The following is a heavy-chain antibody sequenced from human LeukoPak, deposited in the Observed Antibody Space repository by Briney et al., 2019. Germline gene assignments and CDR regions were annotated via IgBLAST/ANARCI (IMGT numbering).Heavy chain of an antibody. CDR2: ISYDGSNK. V-gene: IGHV3-30*18. Sequence: GGSLRLSCAASGFTVSSNYMSWVRQAPGKGLEWVAVISYDGSNKYYADSVKGRFTISRDNSKNTLYLQMNSLRAEDTAVYFCAKDEAYYDFWSSGRFYYYMDVWGKGTTVTVSS. D-gene: IGHD3-3*01. J-gene: IGHJ6*03. CDR1: GFTVSSNY. CDR3: AKDEAYYDFWSSGRFYYYMDV.